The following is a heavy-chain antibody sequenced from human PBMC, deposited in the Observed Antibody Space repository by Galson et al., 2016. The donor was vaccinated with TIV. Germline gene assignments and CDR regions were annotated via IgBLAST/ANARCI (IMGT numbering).Heavy chain of an antibody. CDR3: VKGAGRYSRSWYLDY. Sequence: SLRLSCAASGFTFDEYAIHWVRQGPGKGLEWLSSISWNSDKKLYAASVKGRFTISRDNAKNSLSLQMNSLRPEDTAFYYCVKGAGRYSRSWYLDYWGQGALVTVSS. J-gene: IGHJ4*02. CDR1: GFTFDEYA. CDR2: ISWNSDKK. V-gene: IGHV3-9*01. D-gene: IGHD1-26*01.